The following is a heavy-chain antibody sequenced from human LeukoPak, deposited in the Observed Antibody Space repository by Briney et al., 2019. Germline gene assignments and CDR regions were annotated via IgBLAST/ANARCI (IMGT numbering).Heavy chain of an antibody. CDR1: GVTFTDAW. D-gene: IGHD6-19*01. CDR2: VSSSGNT. J-gene: IGHJ4*02. Sequence: GGSLRLSCAVSGVTFTDAWMNWVRQAPGKGLEWVSAVSSSGNTYYADSVKGRFTISRDNSKSTLYLQMNGLTAEDTATYYCAKELSSRRLGDYWGQGTLVAVSS. V-gene: IGHV3-23*01. CDR3: AKELSSRRLGDY.